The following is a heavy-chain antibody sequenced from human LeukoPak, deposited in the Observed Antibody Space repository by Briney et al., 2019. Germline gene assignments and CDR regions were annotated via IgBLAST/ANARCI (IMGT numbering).Heavy chain of an antibody. J-gene: IGHJ3*02. V-gene: IGHV4-59*01. Sequence: PSETLSLTCTVSGGSINSYYWSWIRQPPGKGLEWIGYIYYSGRTSYNPSLKSRVTISVDTSKNQFSLKLTSVTAADTAVYYCARSIAVAGNDAFDIWGRGTTVTVSS. CDR2: IYYSGRT. D-gene: IGHD6-19*01. CDR3: ARSIAVAGNDAFDI. CDR1: GGSINSYY.